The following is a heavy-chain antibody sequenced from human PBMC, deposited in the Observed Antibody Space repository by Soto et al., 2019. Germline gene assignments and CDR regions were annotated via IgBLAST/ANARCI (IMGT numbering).Heavy chain of an antibody. CDR1: GGSISSSNYY. V-gene: IGHV4-39*01. D-gene: IGHD2-2*01. J-gene: IGHJ3*02. CDR2: INYSGST. Sequence: PSETLSLTCTVSGGSISSSNYYWGWIRQPPGKGLEGFGSINYSGSTYYNPSLKSRDTISVDTAKNQFSLTLSSVTAADTAVYYCARVHGGSGIVVVPAAMHAFDIWGQGTMVTVSS. CDR3: ARVHGGSGIVVVPAAMHAFDI.